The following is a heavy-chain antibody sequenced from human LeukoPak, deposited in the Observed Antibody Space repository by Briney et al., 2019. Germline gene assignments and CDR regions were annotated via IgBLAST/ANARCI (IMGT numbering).Heavy chain of an antibody. J-gene: IGHJ4*02. Sequence: SETLSLTCTVSGGSLSSYYWSWIRQPAGKGLEWIGRIYTSGSTNYNPSLQSRVTMSVDTSKNQFSLKLSSVTAADTAVYYCARGAIFGVVIKRMGDYFDYWGQGTLVTVSS. D-gene: IGHD3-3*01. CDR1: GGSLSSYY. CDR2: IYTSGST. CDR3: ARGAIFGVVIKRMGDYFDY. V-gene: IGHV4-4*07.